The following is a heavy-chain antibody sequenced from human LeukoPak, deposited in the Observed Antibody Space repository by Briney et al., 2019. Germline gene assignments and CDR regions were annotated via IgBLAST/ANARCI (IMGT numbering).Heavy chain of an antibody. V-gene: IGHV4-59*01. CDR2: IYYSGSA. CDR3: ARAPGIAAAGTHFDF. Sequence: SETLSLTCTVSGGSLSSYYWSWIRQPPGKGLEWIGYIYYSGSAEYNPSLKSRVTISVDTSKNQFSLKLSSVTAGDTAVYYCARAPGIAAAGTHFDFWGQGTLVTVSS. J-gene: IGHJ4*02. D-gene: IGHD6-13*01. CDR1: GGSLSSYY.